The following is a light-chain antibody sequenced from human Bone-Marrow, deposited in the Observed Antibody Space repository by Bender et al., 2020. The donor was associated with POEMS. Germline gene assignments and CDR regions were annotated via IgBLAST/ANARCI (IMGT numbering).Light chain of an antibody. CDR2: GGS. CDR3: SSYTGSDSVL. V-gene: IGLV2-14*02. Sequence: QSALTQPASVSGSPGQSIAISCTGTHSDVGAYNLVTWYQHHPGKGPKLIIYGGSKRPSGVPDRLSGSKSGDTASLTVSGLQADDEADYFCSSYTGSDSVLFGGGTRLTVL. J-gene: IGLJ2*01. CDR1: HSDVGAYNL.